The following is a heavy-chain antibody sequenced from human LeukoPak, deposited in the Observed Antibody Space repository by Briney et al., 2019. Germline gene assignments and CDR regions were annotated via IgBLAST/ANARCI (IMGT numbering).Heavy chain of an antibody. J-gene: IGHJ4*02. CDR1: GYTLTELS. V-gene: IGHV1-24*01. D-gene: IGHD5-18*01. Sequence: ASVKVSCKVSGYTLTELSMHWARQAPGKGLEWMGGFDPEDGETIYAQKFQGRVTMTEDTSTDTAYMELSSLRSEDTAVYHCVTGLIQVWLPVNFDYWGQGTLVTVSS. CDR3: VTGLIQVWLPVNFDY. CDR2: FDPEDGET.